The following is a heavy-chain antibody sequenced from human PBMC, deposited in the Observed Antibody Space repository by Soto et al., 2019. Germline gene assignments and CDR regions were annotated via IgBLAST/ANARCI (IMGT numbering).Heavy chain of an antibody. CDR3: ARAIIEDVWGSDRIFFDY. V-gene: IGHV1-69*01. CDR1: GGTFSSYA. CDR2: IIPIFGTA. J-gene: IGHJ4*02. D-gene: IGHD3-16*02. Sequence: QVQLVQSGAEVKKPGSSVKVSCKASGGTFSSYAISWVRQAPGQGLEWMGGIIPIFGTANYAQKFQGRVTITADESTSTAYMELSSLRSEDTAVYYCARAIIEDVWGSDRIFFDYWGQGTLVTVSS.